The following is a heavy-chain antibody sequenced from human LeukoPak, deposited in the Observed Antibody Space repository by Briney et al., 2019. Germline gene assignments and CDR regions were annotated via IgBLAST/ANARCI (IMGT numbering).Heavy chain of an antibody. CDR2: IYTSGST. V-gene: IGHV4-4*07. Sequence: SETLSPTCTVSGGSISSYYWSWIRQPAGKGLEWIGRIYTSGSTNYNPSLKSRVTMSVDTSKSQFSLKLSSVTAADTAVYYCARVTSAGVVVPAASNYYYYYMDVWGKGTTVTVSS. D-gene: IGHD2-2*01. CDR1: GGSISSYY. J-gene: IGHJ6*03. CDR3: ARVTSAGVVVPAASNYYYYYMDV.